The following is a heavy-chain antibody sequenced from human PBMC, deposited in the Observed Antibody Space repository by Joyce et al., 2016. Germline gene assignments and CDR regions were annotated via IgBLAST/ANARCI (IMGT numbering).Heavy chain of an antibody. V-gene: IGHV1-2*07. Sequence: QVQLVQSGAEVKKPGASVMVSCKASGYPFTEYYIHWVRQAPGQGREWMGWINPNSGDTNYAHKFQGRVTMTRDTSISTAHMELSSLRSDDTAVYYCARTLAHCRGGSCYWAQGTLLTVSS. D-gene: IGHD2-15*01. CDR3: ARTLAHCRGGSCY. CDR2: INPNSGDT. J-gene: IGHJ4*02. CDR1: GYPFTEYY.